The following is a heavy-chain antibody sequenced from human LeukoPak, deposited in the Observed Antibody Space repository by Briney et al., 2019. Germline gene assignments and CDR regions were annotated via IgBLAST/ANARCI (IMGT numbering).Heavy chain of an antibody. J-gene: IGHJ6*03. V-gene: IGHV4-59*01. CDR2: IYYSGSS. CDR3: ARVRGSAEFHYMDV. Sequence: SETLSLTCTLPGGSLSSYYWSSMRQPPGKRREWIGYIYYSGSSNYNPSLKSRVTISVDTSKNQFSLKLSSVTHADTAVYYCARVRGSAEFHYMDVWGKGTTVTVSS. D-gene: IGHD3-10*01. CDR1: GGSLSSYY.